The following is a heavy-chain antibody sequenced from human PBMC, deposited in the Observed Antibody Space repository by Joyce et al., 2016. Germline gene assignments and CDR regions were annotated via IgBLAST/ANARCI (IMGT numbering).Heavy chain of an antibody. CDR3: ARGPNCSGGTCYSTYKYYGMDV. V-gene: IGHV3-21*01. J-gene: IGHJ6*02. D-gene: IGHD2-15*01. CDR2: ISGDRSYI. Sequence: EVQLVEYGGALVKPGGSLRVSCVASGFTFSSYSMAWVRQAPGKGGEWVSYISGDRSYIFYADSMKGRFTISRDNAKNSLYLQMNSLRGEDTAVYYCARGPNCSGGTCYSTYKYYGMDVWGQGTTVTVSS. CDR1: GFTFSSYS.